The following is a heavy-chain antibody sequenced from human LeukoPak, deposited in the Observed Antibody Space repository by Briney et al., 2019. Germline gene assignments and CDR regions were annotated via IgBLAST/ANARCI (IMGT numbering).Heavy chain of an antibody. CDR3: AIVVVPANMDV. J-gene: IGHJ6*03. CDR1: GGTFSSYA. CDR2: IIPILGIA. V-gene: IGHV1-69*04. D-gene: IGHD2-2*01. Sequence: GASVKVSCKASGGTFSSYAISWVRQAPGQGLEWMGRIIPILGIANYAQKFQGRVTITADKSTSIAYMELSSLRSEDTAVYYCAIVVVPANMDVWGKGTTVTVSS.